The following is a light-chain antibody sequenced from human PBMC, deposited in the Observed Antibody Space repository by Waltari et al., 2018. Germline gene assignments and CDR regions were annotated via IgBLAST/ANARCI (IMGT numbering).Light chain of an antibody. Sequence: EIVLTQSPATLSLSPGERATLSCRASQSVSSYLAWYQQKPGQAPRLLIYGASSRATGIPARFSGSGSGTDFSLTISRLEPEDFAVYYCQQHSKLPVTFGGGTKVEIK. CDR3: QQHSKLPVT. CDR1: QSVSSY. CDR2: GAS. J-gene: IGKJ4*01. V-gene: IGKV3-11*01.